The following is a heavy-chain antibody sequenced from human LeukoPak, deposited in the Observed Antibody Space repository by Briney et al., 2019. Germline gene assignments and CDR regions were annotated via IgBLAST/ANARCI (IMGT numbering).Heavy chain of an antibody. CDR1: GGSISSSSYC. CDR3: ARHSYSSGWPVDY. V-gene: IGHV4-39*01. Sequence: SETLSLTCTVSGGSISSSSYCWGWIRQPPGKGLEWIGSIYYSGSTYYNPSLKSRVTISVDTSKNQFSLKLSSVTAADTAVYYCARHSYSSGWPVDYWGQGTLVTVSS. D-gene: IGHD6-19*01. CDR2: IYYSGST. J-gene: IGHJ4*02.